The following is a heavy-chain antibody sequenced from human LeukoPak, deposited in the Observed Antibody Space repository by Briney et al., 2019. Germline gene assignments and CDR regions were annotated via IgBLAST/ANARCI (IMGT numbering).Heavy chain of an antibody. D-gene: IGHD3-22*01. CDR3: ARDPDYYDPGY. CDR1: GYSISSGYY. Sequence: SETLSLTCTISGYSISSGYYWAWIRQPPGKGLEWIGSIYHSGSTYYNPSLKSRVTISIDTSKSQFSLNLSSVTAADTAVYFCARDPDYYDPGYWGQGTLVTVSS. CDR2: IYHSGST. V-gene: IGHV4-38-2*02. J-gene: IGHJ4*02.